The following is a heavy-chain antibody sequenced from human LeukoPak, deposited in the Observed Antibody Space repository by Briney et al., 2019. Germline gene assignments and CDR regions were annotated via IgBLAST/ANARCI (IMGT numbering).Heavy chain of an antibody. V-gene: IGHV1-2*02. J-gene: IGHJ4*02. CDR3: ARDGGQHLGVVNY. Sequence: EASVKVSCKASGYTFTGYYMHWVRQAPGQGLEWMGWINPNSGGTDYPQKFQGRVTMTRDTSINTAYMELSSLRSDDTAVYYCARDGGQHLGVVNYWGQGTLVTVSS. D-gene: IGHD2-2*01. CDR1: GYTFTGYY. CDR2: INPNSGGT.